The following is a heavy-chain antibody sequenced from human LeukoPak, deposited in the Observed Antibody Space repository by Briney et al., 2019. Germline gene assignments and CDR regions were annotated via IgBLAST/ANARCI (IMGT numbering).Heavy chain of an antibody. CDR1: GFTFSSYA. V-gene: IGHV3-23*01. J-gene: IGHJ5*02. Sequence: GGSLRLSCAASGFTFSSYAMSWVRQAPGKGLEWVSAISGSGGSTYYADSVKGRFTISRDNSKNTLYLQMNSLRAEDTAVHYCAKEGGITMVRGTFDPWGQGTLVTVSS. CDR2: ISGSGGST. D-gene: IGHD3-10*01. CDR3: AKEGGITMVRGTFDP.